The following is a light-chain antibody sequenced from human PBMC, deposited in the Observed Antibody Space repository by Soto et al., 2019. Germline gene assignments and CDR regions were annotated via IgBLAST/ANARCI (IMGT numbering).Light chain of an antibody. Sequence: QSVLTQPPSASGTPGQRVTVSCSGSSSNIASNTVNWYQQLPGTAPKLLIYSNDQRPSGVPDRFSASKSGTSASLAISGLQSEDEADYICAAWDDSLNGYVFGLGTKVTVL. CDR3: AAWDDSLNGYV. V-gene: IGLV1-44*01. CDR1: SSNIASNT. CDR2: SND. J-gene: IGLJ1*01.